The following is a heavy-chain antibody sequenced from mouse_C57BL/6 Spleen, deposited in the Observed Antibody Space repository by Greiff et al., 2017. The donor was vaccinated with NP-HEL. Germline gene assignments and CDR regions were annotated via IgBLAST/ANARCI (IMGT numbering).Heavy chain of an antibody. CDR1: GYTFTSYW. CDR3: ASVGGSFDY. CDR2: IDPSDSET. D-gene: IGHD1-1*02. J-gene: IGHJ2*01. Sequence: QVQLQQSGAELVRPGSSVKLSCKASGYTFTSYWMHWVKQRPIQGLEWIGNIDPSDSETHYNQKFKDKATLTVDKSSSTAYMQHSRLTSEDSAVYYCASVGGSFDYWGQGTTLTVSS. V-gene: IGHV1-52*01.